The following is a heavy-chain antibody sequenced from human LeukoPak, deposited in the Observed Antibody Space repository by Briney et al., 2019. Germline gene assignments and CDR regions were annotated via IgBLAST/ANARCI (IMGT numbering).Heavy chain of an antibody. D-gene: IGHD4-17*01. CDR3: ARGPLGDGFADACDM. V-gene: IGHV4-59*01. J-gene: IGHJ3*02. Sequence: PSETLSLTCTVSGGTISNYYWSWIRRPPGKGLEWIGYIYYSGSTNYNPSLKSRVTISVDTYKNQFSLKLSSMPAADTAVYYCARGPLGDGFADACDMWGQGTMVTVSS. CDR1: GGTISNYY. CDR2: IYYSGST.